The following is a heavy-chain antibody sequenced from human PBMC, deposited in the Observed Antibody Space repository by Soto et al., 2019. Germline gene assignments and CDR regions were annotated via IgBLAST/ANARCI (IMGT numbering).Heavy chain of an antibody. CDR3: ASVTRTCISTSCYRYYYGMDV. CDR1: GGSVSSGSYY. J-gene: IGHJ6*02. CDR2: IYYSGST. V-gene: IGHV4-61*01. Sequence: SETLSLTCTVSGGSVSSGSYYWSWIRQPPGKGLEWIGYIYYSGSTNYNPSLRSRVTISVDTSKNQFSLKLSSVTAADTAVYYCASVTRTCISTSCYRYYYGMDVWGQGTTVTVSS. D-gene: IGHD2-2*02.